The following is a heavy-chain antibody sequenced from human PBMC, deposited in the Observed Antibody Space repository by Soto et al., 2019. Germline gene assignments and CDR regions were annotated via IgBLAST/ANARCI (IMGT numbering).Heavy chain of an antibody. CDR2: IYYTGNT. J-gene: IGHJ4*02. D-gene: IGHD3-10*01. CDR3: ALSRGVITTFGS. Sequence: QLQLQESGPGLVKPSETLSLTCTVSGGSIKSSSYYWAWIRQPPGKGLEWIGSIYYTGNTYYNPSLESRVTISVDTSKNQFSRKLNSVTAADTAVYYCALSRGVITTFGSWGQGTLVTVSS. V-gene: IGHV4-39*01. CDR1: GGSIKSSSYY.